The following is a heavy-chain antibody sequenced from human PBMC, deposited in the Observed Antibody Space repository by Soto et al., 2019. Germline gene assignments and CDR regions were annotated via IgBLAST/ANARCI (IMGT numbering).Heavy chain of an antibody. D-gene: IGHD3-22*01. CDR3: AKVRSDYYDSSGYNWFDP. CDR2: ISGSGCST. V-gene: IGHV3-23*01. J-gene: IGHJ5*02. CDR1: GFSLKSYA. Sequence: CLRLAFVGSGFSLKSYAMSWVRQAPGKGLEWVSAISGSGCSTYYADSVKGRFTISRDNSKNTLYLQMNSLRAEDTAVYYCAKVRSDYYDSSGYNWFDPWGQGTLVTVSS.